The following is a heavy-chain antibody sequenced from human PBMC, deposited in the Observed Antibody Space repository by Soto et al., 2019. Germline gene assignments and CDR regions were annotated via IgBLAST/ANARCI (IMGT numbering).Heavy chain of an antibody. Sequence: VASVKVSFKASGGTFSSYAISWVRQAPGQGLEWMGGIIPIFGTANYAQKFQGRVTITADESTSTAYMELSSLRSEDTAVYYCARDRGTTGMVDYYYGMDVWGRGTTVTVSS. CDR2: IIPIFGTA. CDR3: ARDRGTTGMVDYYYGMDV. J-gene: IGHJ6*02. V-gene: IGHV1-69*13. D-gene: IGHD1-1*01. CDR1: GGTFSSYA.